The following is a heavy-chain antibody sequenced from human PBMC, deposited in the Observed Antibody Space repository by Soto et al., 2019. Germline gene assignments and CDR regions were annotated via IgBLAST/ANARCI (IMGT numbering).Heavy chain of an antibody. J-gene: IGHJ4*02. CDR1: GYTLSDYF. V-gene: IGHV1-2*02. CDR3: AKANDYGDNLGFDF. D-gene: IGHD4-17*01. CDR2: INPKTGLT. Sequence: ASVKVSCKASGYTLSDYFMHWVRQAPGQGLEWVGWINPKTGLTSYAQSFQGRVTLTRDTSINTAYMELSRLRSDDTAVYYCAKANDYGDNLGFDFWGQGTLVTVSS.